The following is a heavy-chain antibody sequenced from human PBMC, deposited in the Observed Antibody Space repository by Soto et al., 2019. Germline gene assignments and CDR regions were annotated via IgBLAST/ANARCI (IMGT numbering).Heavy chain of an antibody. V-gene: IGHV3-11*01. J-gene: IGHJ5*01. Sequence: GGSLRLSGAASGFTLSDFYMRWIPQAPGRGLVWISYISNSTSTKYYPVSVNGRFTMSRDNAKNSLYLQMNSLRAEDTAFNYGARGRYFSWPKVNWFDSWGQRALVTV. CDR2: ISNSTSTK. D-gene: IGHD3-9*01. CDR1: GFTLSDFY. CDR3: ARGRYFSWPKVNWFDS.